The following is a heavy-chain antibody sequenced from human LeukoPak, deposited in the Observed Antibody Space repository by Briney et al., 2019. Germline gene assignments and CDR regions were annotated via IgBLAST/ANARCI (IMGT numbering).Heavy chain of an antibody. V-gene: IGHV3-23*01. CDR2: ISVTGNT. D-gene: IGHD3-22*01. J-gene: IGHJ4*02. CDR3: ARGRDYYDSSGYYEGFFDY. Sequence: GGSLRLSCAASGFTLSSYAMSWVRQGPGKGLEWVSAISVTGNTYHADSVRGRFTISRDNSKNTLYLQMNSLRAEDTAVYYCARGRDYYDSSGYYEGFFDYWGQGTLVTVSS. CDR1: GFTLSSYA.